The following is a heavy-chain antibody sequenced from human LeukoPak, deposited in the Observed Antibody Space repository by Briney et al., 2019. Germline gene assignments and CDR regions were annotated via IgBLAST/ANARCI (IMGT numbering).Heavy chain of an antibody. CDR2: ISGSGGST. V-gene: IGHV3-23*01. CDR1: GFTFSSYA. J-gene: IGHJ1*01. D-gene: IGHD2-21*02. CDR3: AKAPYYCGGDCYLRAEYFQH. Sequence: GGSLRLSCAASGFTFSSYAMSWVRQAPGKGLEWVSAISGSGGSTYYADSVKGRFTISRDNSKNTLYLQMNSLRAEDTAVYYCAKAPYYCGGDCYLRAEYFQHWGQGTLVTVSS.